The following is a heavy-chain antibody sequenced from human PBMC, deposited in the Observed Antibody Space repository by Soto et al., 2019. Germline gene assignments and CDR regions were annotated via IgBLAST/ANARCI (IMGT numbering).Heavy chain of an antibody. CDR1: GGSISSGDYY. CDR2: IYYSGST. J-gene: IGHJ5*02. V-gene: IGHV4-31*03. Sequence: QVQLQESGPGLVKPSQTLSLTCTVSGGSISSGDYYWSWIRQHPGKGLEWIGYIYYSGSTYYNPSLKSRVTISVDTSKNRFSLKLSSVTAVDTAVYYCARWWSGSRQGFDPWGQGTLVTVSS. D-gene: IGHD3-3*01. CDR3: ARWWSGSRQGFDP.